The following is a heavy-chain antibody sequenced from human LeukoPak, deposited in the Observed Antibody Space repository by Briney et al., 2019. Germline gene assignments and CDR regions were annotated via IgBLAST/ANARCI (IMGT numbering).Heavy chain of an antibody. V-gene: IGHV3-74*01. Sequence: GGSLRLSCATSDFSFSSRWMHWVRQAPGKGLVWVSRIISDGSSISYADSVKGRFTISRDNAKNTVYLQVNSLRAEDTAVYYCARGHVAGSDRHWDYWGQGALVTVSS. CDR2: IISDGSSI. CDR1: DFSFSSRW. CDR3: ARGHVAGSDRHWDY. D-gene: IGHD6-19*01. J-gene: IGHJ4*02.